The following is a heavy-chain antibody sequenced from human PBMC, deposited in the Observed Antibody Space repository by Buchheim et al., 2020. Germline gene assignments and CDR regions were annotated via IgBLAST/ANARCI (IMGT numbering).Heavy chain of an antibody. Sequence: VQLVESGGGVVQPGRSLRLSCAASGFTFSSYGMHWVRQAPGKGLEWVAVIWNDGSNKYYADSVKGRFTISRDNSKNTLYLQMNRLRAEDTAVYYCARESLYCSGGSCYSRWYYYGMDVWGQGTT. CDR3: ARESLYCSGGSCYSRWYYYGMDV. V-gene: IGHV3-33*01. CDR1: GFTFSSYG. D-gene: IGHD2-15*01. CDR2: IWNDGSNK. J-gene: IGHJ6*02.